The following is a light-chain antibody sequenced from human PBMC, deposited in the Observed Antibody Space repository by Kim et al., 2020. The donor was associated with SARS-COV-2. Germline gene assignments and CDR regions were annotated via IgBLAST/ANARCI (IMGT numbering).Light chain of an antibody. V-gene: IGKV3-15*01. CDR3: QQYYNWPPYT. CDR2: GAS. Sequence: EIVMTQSPATLSVSPGERATLSCRASQSVGSYLAWYQQKSGQAPRLLIYGASTGATGVPARFSGSGSGTEFTLTISSLQSEDFAVYYCQQYYNWPPYTFGQGTKLGI. CDR1: QSVGSY. J-gene: IGKJ2*01.